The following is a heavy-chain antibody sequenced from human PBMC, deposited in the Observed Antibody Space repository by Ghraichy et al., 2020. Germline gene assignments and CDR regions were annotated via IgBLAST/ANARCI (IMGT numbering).Heavy chain of an antibody. D-gene: IGHD2-15*01. CDR3: AKAWGYCSGGTCPSYNWFDP. J-gene: IGHJ5*02. CDR2: IGASGGAT. V-gene: IGHV3-23*01. Sequence: GGSLRLSCAASGLTFSNYAMTWVRQAPGQGLEWVSGIGASGGATYYADSVKVRFTISRDNSKSTLYLQMNSLRAEDTAIYYCAKAWGYCSGGTCPSYNWFDPWGQGTLVTVSS. CDR1: GLTFSNYA.